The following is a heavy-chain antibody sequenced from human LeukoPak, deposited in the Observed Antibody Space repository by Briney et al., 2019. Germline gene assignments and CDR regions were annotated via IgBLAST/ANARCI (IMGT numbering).Heavy chain of an antibody. CDR2: IYRSGST. V-gene: IGHV4-4*02. CDR3: ARGYSARYNWFDP. J-gene: IGHJ5*02. CDR1: GGSISSSNW. D-gene: IGHD2-15*01. Sequence: PSETLSLTCAVSGGSISSSNWWSWVRQPPGKGLDWIGEIYRSGSTNYNPSLKSRVTISVDKSKNQFSLNLISVTAADTAVYYCARGYSARYNWFDPWGQGTLVTVST.